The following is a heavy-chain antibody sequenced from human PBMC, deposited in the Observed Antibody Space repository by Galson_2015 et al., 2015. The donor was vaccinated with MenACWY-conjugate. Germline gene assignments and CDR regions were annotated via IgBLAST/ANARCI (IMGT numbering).Heavy chain of an antibody. Sequence: SLRLSCAASGFTFSSYAMSWVRQAPGKGLEWVSAISGSGGSTYYADSVKGRFTISRDNSKNTLYLQMSSLRAEDTAVYYCAKTRTTVTTFDYYYGMDVRGQGTTVTVSS. CDR3: AKTRTTVTTFDYYYGMDV. D-gene: IGHD4-17*01. CDR1: GFTFSSYA. V-gene: IGHV3-23*01. J-gene: IGHJ6*02. CDR2: ISGSGGST.